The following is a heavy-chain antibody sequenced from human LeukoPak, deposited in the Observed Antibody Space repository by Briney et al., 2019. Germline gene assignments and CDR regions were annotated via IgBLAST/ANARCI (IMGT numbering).Heavy chain of an antibody. V-gene: IGHV3-74*01. Sequence: GGSLRLSCAASGFTFSSYWMHWVRQAPGKGLVWVSRINSGGSSTCYADSVKGRFTISRDNAKNTLYLQMNSLRAEDTAVYYCTRGAESESEDYRFYDWGQGTLVTVS. CDR2: INSGGSST. CDR3: TRGAESESEDYRFYD. J-gene: IGHJ4*02. D-gene: IGHD4/OR15-4a*01. CDR1: GFTFSSYW.